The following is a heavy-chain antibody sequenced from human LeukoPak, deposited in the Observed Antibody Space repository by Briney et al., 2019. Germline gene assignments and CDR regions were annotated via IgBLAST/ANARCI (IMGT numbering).Heavy chain of an antibody. CDR2: INPSGGST. V-gene: IGHV1-46*01. CDR1: GYTFTGYY. Sequence: ASVKVSCKASGYTFTGYYMHWVRQAPGQGLEWMGIINPSGGSTSYAQKFQGRVTMTRDTSTSTVYMELSSLRSEDTAVYYCARAGGSNYYGSGNKSYYYYYMDVWGKGTTVTISS. CDR3: ARAGGSNYYGSGNKSYYYYYMDV. D-gene: IGHD3-10*01. J-gene: IGHJ6*03.